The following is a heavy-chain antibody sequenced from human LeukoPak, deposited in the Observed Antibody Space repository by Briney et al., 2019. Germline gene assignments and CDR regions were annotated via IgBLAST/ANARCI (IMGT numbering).Heavy chain of an antibody. CDR1: GFTVSSYG. J-gene: IGHJ4*02. Sequence: GGSLRLSCAASGFTVSSYGMHWVRQAPGKGLEWVAVIWYGGSNKYYADSVKGRFTISRDNSKNTLYLQMNSLRAEDTAVYYCARSYPTYSGSYEEIDYWGQGTLVTVSS. CDR3: ARSYPTYSGSYEEIDY. CDR2: IWYGGSNK. V-gene: IGHV3-33*01. D-gene: IGHD1-26*01.